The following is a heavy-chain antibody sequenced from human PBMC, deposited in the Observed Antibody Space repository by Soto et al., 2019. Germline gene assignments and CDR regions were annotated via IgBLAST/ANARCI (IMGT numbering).Heavy chain of an antibody. Sequence: SETLSLTCTVSGGSISYYYWNWIRQSPGKGLEWIGYIFYSGSTHYNPSLKSRVTISIDTSKNQFSLRLTSVTAADTAVYFCARGSPPSKYGLDVWGQGXTVTVSS. V-gene: IGHV4-59*01. CDR1: GGSISYYY. CDR3: ARGSPPSKYGLDV. CDR2: IFYSGST. J-gene: IGHJ6*02. D-gene: IGHD6-13*01.